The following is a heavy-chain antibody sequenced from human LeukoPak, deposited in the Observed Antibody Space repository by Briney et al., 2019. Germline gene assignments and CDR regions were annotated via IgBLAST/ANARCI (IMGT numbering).Heavy chain of an antibody. CDR2: INHSGST. V-gene: IGHV4-34*01. D-gene: IGHD3-22*01. J-gene: IGHJ4*02. CDR1: GGSFSGYY. CDR3: ASLENYYDSSGLNF. Sequence: SETLSLTCAVYGGSFSGYYWSWIRQPPGKGLEWIGEINHSGSTNYNPSLKSRVTISADTSKDQFSLKLSSVTAADTAVYYCASLENYYDSSGLNFWSQGTLVTVSS.